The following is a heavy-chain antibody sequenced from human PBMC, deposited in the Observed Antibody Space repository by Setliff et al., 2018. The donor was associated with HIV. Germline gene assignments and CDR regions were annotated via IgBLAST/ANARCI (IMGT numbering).Heavy chain of an antibody. Sequence: SETLSLTCAVSGVSISSRNWWSWVRQPPGKGLEWIGEINYSGNTNYNPSLKTRVTISRDDSKNTLYLQMNSLKTEDTAVYYFSTDLPSSGFFPDYWGQGTLVTVSS. D-gene: IGHD6-19*01. J-gene: IGHJ4*02. CDR2: INYSGNT. CDR1: GVSISSRNW. CDR3: STDLPSSGFFPDY. V-gene: IGHV4-4*02.